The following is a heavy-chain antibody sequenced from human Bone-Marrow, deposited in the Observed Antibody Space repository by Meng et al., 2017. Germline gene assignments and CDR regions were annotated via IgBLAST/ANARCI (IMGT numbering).Heavy chain of an antibody. J-gene: IGHJ4*02. CDR1: GYTLPGYY. D-gene: IGHD3-3*01. V-gene: IGHV1-2*06. CDR2: INPNSGGT. CDR3: ASLAIFGVVIRDY. Sequence: QVKVVQSGAGVTKPGASVKVFCKASGYTLPGYYMHWVRQDPGQGLEWMGRINPNSGGTNYAQKFQGRVTMTRDTSISTAYMELSRLRSDDTAVYYCASLAIFGVVIRDYWGQGTLVTVFS.